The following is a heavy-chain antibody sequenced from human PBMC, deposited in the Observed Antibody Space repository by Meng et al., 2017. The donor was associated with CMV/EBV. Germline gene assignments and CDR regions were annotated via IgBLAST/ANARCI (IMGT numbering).Heavy chain of an antibody. V-gene: IGHV3-21*01. Sequence: GESLMISCAASGFTFSSYSMNWVRQAPGKGLEWVSSISSSSSYIYYADSLKGRFTIYRDNAKNSLYLQMNSLRAEDTAVYYCAREAGYSSSWYDGGGDYYYYYGMDVWGQGTTVTVSS. J-gene: IGHJ6*02. CDR1: GFTFSSYS. D-gene: IGHD6-13*01. CDR2: ISSSSSYI. CDR3: AREAGYSSSWYDGGGDYYYYYGMDV.